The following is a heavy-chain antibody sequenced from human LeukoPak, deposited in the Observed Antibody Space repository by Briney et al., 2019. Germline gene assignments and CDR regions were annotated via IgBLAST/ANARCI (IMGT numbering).Heavy chain of an antibody. CDR1: GFTFSGST. J-gene: IGHJ4*02. Sequence: PGGSLRLSCAASGFTFSGSTMNWVRQAPGKGLEWVSFISTSSSYIYYADSVRGRFTISRDNAKNSLYLQMNSLRAEDTAVYYCARVKWIPNFDYWGQGTLVTVSS. CDR3: ARVKWIPNFDY. D-gene: IGHD5-18*01. V-gene: IGHV3-21*01. CDR2: ISTSSSYI.